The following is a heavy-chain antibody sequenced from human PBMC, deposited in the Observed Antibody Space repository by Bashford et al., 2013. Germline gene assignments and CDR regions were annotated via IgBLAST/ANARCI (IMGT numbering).Heavy chain of an antibody. CDR2: IIPMFGTA. V-gene: IGHV1-69*13. CDR1: GGTFSSYA. CDR3: ARDDYGGDSE. D-gene: IGHD4-23*01. Sequence: SVKVSCKASGGTFSSYAFNWVRQAPGQGLEWMGTIIPMFGTADYAQKFQGRVTITADESTTTAYMELSSLRSEDTAMYYCARDDYGGDSEWGQGTLVTVSS. J-gene: IGHJ4*02.